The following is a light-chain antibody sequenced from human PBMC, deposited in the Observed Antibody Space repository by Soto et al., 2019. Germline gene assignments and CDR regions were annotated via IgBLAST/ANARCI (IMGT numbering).Light chain of an antibody. V-gene: IGKV1-6*01. Sequence: AIQLTQSPSSLSASVGATVTITCRASQGIGNDLGWYQQKSGKAHKLLIYAASNLQSAVPSRFSGSGSGTDFTLTISGLQPEDVATYYCLQDNNYPLTFGGGTKVDIK. J-gene: IGKJ4*01. CDR1: QGIGND. CDR3: LQDNNYPLT. CDR2: AAS.